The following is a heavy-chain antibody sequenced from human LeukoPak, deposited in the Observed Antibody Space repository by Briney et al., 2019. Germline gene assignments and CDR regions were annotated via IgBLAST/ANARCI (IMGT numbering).Heavy chain of an antibody. Sequence: GASVKVSCKASGGTFSSYAISWVRQAPGQGLEWMGGIIPIFGTANYAQKFQGRVTITADESTSTAYMELSSLRSEDTAVYYCAREGLRYFDWLPNGEGYYFDYWGQGTLVTVSS. D-gene: IGHD3-9*01. CDR3: AREGLRYFDWLPNGEGYYFDY. J-gene: IGHJ4*02. V-gene: IGHV1-69*13. CDR2: IIPIFGTA. CDR1: GGTFSSYA.